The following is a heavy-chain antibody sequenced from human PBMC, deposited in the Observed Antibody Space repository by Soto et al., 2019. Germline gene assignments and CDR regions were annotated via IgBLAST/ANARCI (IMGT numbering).Heavy chain of an antibody. V-gene: IGHV4-61*01. CDR1: GGSVTSGNYY. Sequence: PSETLSLTCTVSGGSVTSGNYYWSWIRQPPGKGLEWIGHIYYSGSTNYNPSLKSRVTISVDAFKNQFSLKLSSVTAADTAIYYCARGPVVTPFVDYWGQGTLVTVYS. CDR3: ARGPVVTPFVDY. J-gene: IGHJ4*02. CDR2: IYYSGST. D-gene: IGHD2-21*02.